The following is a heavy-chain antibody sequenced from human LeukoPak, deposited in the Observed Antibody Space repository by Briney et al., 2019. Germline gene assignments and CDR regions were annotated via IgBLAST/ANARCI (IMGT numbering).Heavy chain of an antibody. D-gene: IGHD1-20*01. CDR1: GFSLSSSGVG. J-gene: IGHJ5*02. CDR2: IFSDDHE. V-gene: IGHV2-5*02. CDR3: AHSNTWNDARWGWFDP. Sequence: SGPTLVKPTQTLTLTCTFSGFSLSSSGVGVGWIRQPPGEALEWLALIFSDDHERYSPPLKSRLTITKDTSKNQVVLKMKNMDPVDTGTYYCAHSNTWNDARWGWFDPWGQGTLVTVSS.